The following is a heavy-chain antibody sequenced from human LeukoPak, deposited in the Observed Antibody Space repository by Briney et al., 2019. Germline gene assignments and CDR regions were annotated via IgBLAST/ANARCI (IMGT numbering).Heavy chain of an antibody. V-gene: IGHV3-7*03. CDR1: VFTLSSYW. D-gene: IGHD5-18*01. CDR3: AREGGYSYGLPFDY. J-gene: IGHJ4*02. Sequence: GGSLRLSCAASVFTLSSYWMIWVRQAPGKGLEWVANIKQDGSGKYYVDSVKGRFTISRDNAKNSLYLQMNSLRAEDTAVYYCAREGGYSYGLPFDYWGQGTLVTVSS. CDR2: IKQDGSGK.